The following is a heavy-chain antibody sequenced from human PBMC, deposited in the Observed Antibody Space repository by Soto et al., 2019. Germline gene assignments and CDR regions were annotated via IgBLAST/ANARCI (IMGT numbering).Heavy chain of an antibody. J-gene: IGHJ5*02. CDR1: GFTFSSYA. CDR3: AKPPNYIWGSYRYNWFDP. Sequence: GGSLRLSCAASGFTFSSYAMSWVRQAPGKGLEWVSAISGSGGSTYYADSVKGRFTISRDNSKNTLYLQMNSLRAEDTAVYYCAKPPNYIWGSYRYNWFDPWGQGTLVTVSS. D-gene: IGHD3-16*02. CDR2: ISGSGGST. V-gene: IGHV3-23*01.